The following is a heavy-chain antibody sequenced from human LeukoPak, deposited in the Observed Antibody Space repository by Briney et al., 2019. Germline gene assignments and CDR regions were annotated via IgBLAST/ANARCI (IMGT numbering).Heavy chain of an antibody. CDR2: ISGSGGST. CDR3: AKDLKRDFWSGYLYYYYYMDV. V-gene: IGHV3-23*01. CDR1: GFTFSIYA. D-gene: IGHD3-3*01. J-gene: IGHJ6*03. Sequence: PGGSLRLSCEASGFTFSIYAMSWVRQAPGKGLEWVSAISGSGGSTYYADSVKGRFTISRDNSKNTLYLQMNSLRAEDTAVYYCAKDLKRDFWSGYLYYYYYMDVWGKGTTVTVSS.